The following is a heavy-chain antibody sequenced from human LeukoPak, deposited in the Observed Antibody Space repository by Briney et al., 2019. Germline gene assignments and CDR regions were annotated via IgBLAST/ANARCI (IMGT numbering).Heavy chain of an antibody. J-gene: IGHJ4*02. Sequence: GASVTVSFTSSGYTFTAYFIHWVRQAHGQGREWMGWISPNSGVTNYAQKFQGRVTMTGDTSISTAYMELSRLRSDDTAVYYCARNYGSNSKYFDYWGQGTLVTVSS. D-gene: IGHD4-23*01. V-gene: IGHV1-2*02. CDR3: ARNYGSNSKYFDY. CDR1: GYTFTAYF. CDR2: ISPNSGVT.